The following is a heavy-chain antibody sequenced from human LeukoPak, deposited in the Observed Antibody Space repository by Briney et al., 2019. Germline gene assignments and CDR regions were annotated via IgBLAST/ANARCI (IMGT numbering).Heavy chain of an antibody. Sequence: SETLSLTCAVYGGSFSGYYWSWIRQPPGKGLEWIGEINHSGSTNYNPSLKSRVTISVDTSKNQFSLKLSSVTAADTAVYYCATNSGGYGDYVGWYFDLWGRGTLVTVSS. CDR1: GGSFSGYY. CDR2: INHSGST. D-gene: IGHD4-17*01. V-gene: IGHV4-34*01. J-gene: IGHJ2*01. CDR3: ATNSGGYGDYVGWYFDL.